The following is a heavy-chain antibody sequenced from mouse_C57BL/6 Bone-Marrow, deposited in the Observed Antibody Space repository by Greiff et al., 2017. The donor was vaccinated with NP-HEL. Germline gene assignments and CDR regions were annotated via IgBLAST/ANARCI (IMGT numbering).Heavy chain of an antibody. Sequence: QVQLQQPGAELVRPGTSVKLSCKASGYTFTSYWMHWVKQRPGQGLEWIGVIDPSDSYTNYNQKFKGKATLTVDTSSSTAYMQLSSLTSEDSAVYYFARRGYWGQGTTLTVSS. CDR1: GYTFTSYW. V-gene: IGHV1-59*01. CDR2: IDPSDSYT. CDR3: ARRGY. J-gene: IGHJ2*01.